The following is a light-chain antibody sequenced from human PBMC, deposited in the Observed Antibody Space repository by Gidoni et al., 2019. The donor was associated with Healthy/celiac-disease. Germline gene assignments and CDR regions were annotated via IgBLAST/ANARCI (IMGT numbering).Light chain of an antibody. CDR1: QSISSY. CDR2: AAS. CDR3: QQSCSTPQT. J-gene: IGKJ2*01. Sequence: TQLTQSPSSLSASVGDRVPTTCRASQSISSYSKWYQQKPGKAPKLLIYAASSLQSGVPSRFSGSGSGTDFTLTISSLQPEDFATYCWQQSCSTPQTFGQGTKLEIK. V-gene: IGKV1-39*01.